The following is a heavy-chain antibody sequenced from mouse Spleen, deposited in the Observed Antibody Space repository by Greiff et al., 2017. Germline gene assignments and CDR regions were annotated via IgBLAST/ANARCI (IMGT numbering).Heavy chain of an antibody. J-gene: IGHJ1*01. V-gene: IGHV5-9-3*01. CDR1: GFTFSSYA. D-gene: IGHD1-2*01. Sequence: DVHLVESGGGLVKLGGSLKLSCAASGFTFSSYAMSWVRQTPEKRLEWVATISSGGGNTYYPDSVKGRFTISRDNAKNTLYLQMSSLKSEDTAMYYCARHEGTATDFDVWGAGTTVTVSS. CDR3: ARHEGTATDFDV. CDR2: ISSGGGNT.